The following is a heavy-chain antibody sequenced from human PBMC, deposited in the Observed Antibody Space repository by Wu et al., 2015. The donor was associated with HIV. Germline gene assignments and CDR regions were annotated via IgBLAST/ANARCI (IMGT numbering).Heavy chain of an antibody. CDR1: GGTFSGYA. J-gene: IGHJ5*02. D-gene: IGHD1-1*01. CDR2: IIPVFGTT. V-gene: IGHV1-69*05. CDR3: AGGILVRGSERWFDP. Sequence: QVQLVQSGAEVKKPGSSVNVSCQAFGGTFSGYAVNWVRQAPGQGLEWMGGIIPVFGTTSYAQKFRGRVTITTDASTNTAYMELTGLRSADTAVYYCAGGILVRGSERWFDPVGPGNPGHRSPQ.